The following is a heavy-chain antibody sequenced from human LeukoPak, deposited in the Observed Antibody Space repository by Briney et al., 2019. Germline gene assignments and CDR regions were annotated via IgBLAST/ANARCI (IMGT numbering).Heavy chain of an antibody. CDR1: GFTLSNNA. CDR3: IVFGDLNH. CDR2: LGGSDDRT. J-gene: IGHJ5*02. V-gene: IGHV3-23*01. D-gene: IGHD4-17*01. Sequence: GGSLRLSCVASGFTLSNNAMAWVRQAPGKGLEWVSALGGSDDRTDYADSVQGRFTISRDTSKNTLYLQINSLRVEDTAVYYCIVFGDLNHWGQGTLVTVSS.